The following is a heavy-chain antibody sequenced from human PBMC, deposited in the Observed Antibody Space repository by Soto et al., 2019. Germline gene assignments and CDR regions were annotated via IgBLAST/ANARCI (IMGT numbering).Heavy chain of an antibody. CDR3: AKDGIQTVTFDY. J-gene: IGHJ4*01. V-gene: IGHV3-23*01. Sequence: EVQLSESGGGLAQPGGSLRLYCEGSGFTFSDFAISWVRQAPGKGLEWVSVVSGNGDVTRYADSVKGRFATSRDNSKNTMFLQMNSLTAEDTAIYYCAKDGIQTVTFDYWGRGTLVTVSS. D-gene: IGHD4-17*01. CDR2: VSGNGDVT. CDR1: GFTFSDFA.